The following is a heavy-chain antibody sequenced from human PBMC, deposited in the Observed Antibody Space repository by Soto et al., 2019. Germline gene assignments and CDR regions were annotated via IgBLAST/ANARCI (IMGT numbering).Heavy chain of an antibody. D-gene: IGHD2-2*01. CDR3: SRGYCRIIGCSHYLHY. Sequence: ASVKISCKASGYTFTVYYMHWVRQAPGQGLEWMALINPTSGGTNYAQKFQGRVTMTWDTSISAAYMELSRLTSDDTAIYYCSRGYCRIIGCSHYLHYWGQGTLVTVAS. J-gene: IGHJ4*02. CDR2: INPTSGGT. V-gene: IGHV1-2*02. CDR1: GYTFTVYY.